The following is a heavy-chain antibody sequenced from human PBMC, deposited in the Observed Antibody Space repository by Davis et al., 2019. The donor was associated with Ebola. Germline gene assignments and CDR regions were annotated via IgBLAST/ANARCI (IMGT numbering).Heavy chain of an antibody. V-gene: IGHV3-23*01. D-gene: IGHD4/OR15-4a*01. Sequence: GESLKISCAASGFTFSSYAMSWVRQAPGKGLEWVSAISGSGGSTYYADSVKGRFTISRDNAKNSLFLQMDSLRADDTAVYYCGKGGTWYCDYWGQGTLVTVSS. J-gene: IGHJ4*02. CDR3: GKGGTWYCDY. CDR1: GFTFSSYA. CDR2: ISGSGGST.